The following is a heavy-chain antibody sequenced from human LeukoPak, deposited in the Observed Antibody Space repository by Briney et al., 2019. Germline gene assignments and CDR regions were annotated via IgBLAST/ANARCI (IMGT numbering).Heavy chain of an antibody. D-gene: IGHD4-17*01. Sequence: SETLSLTCAVYGGSFSGYYWSWIRQPPGEGLEWIGEINHSGSTNYNPSLKSRVTISVDTSKNQFSLKLSSVTAADTAVYYCARFYGYYGMDVWGQGTTVTVSS. CDR1: GGSFSGYY. V-gene: IGHV4-34*01. CDR2: INHSGST. CDR3: ARFYGYYGMDV. J-gene: IGHJ6*02.